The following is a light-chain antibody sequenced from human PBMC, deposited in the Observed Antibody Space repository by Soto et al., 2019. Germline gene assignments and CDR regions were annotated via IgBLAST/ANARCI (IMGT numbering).Light chain of an antibody. Sequence: QSALTQPASVSGSPVQSITISCTGTSSDVGSYNYVSWYQQHPGKAPKLMIYDVSNRPSGVSNRFSGSKSGNTASLTISGLQAEDEADYYCNSYTGSSTPYVFGTGTKLTVL. CDR2: DVS. CDR1: SSDVGSYNY. CDR3: NSYTGSSTPYV. J-gene: IGLJ1*01. V-gene: IGLV2-14*03.